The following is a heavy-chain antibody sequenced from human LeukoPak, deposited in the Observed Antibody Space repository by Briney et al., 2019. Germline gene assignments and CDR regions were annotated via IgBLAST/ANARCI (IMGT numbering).Heavy chain of an antibody. CDR2: ISSSSSYI. Sequence: GGSLRLSCAASGFTFSSYSMNWVRQAPGKGLEWVSSISSSSSYIYYADLVKGRFTISRDNAKNSLYLQMNSLRAEDTAVYYCARGEGVVVVRADNWFDPWGQGTLVTVSS. CDR3: ARGEGVVVVRADNWFDP. CDR1: GFTFSSYS. V-gene: IGHV3-21*01. J-gene: IGHJ5*02. D-gene: IGHD2-15*01.